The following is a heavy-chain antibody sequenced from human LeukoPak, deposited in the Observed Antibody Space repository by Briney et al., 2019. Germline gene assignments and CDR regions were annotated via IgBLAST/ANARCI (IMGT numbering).Heavy chain of an antibody. D-gene: IGHD3-10*01. CDR2: IIPIFGTA. CDR3: ARLLTMVRGVIITRWFDP. V-gene: IGHV1-69*05. CDR1: GGTFRSYA. J-gene: IGHJ5*02. Sequence: SVKVSCKASGGTFRSYAISWVRQAPGQGLEWLGGIIPIFGTANYAQKFQGRVTITTDESTSTAYMELSSLRSEDTAVYYCARLLTMVRGVIITRWFDPWGQGTLVTVSS.